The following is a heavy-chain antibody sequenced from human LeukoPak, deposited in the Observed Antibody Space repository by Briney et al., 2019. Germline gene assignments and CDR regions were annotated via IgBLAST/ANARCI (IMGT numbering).Heavy chain of an antibody. J-gene: IGHJ3*02. D-gene: IGHD3-10*01. CDR3: ARKRVTASGDAFDI. Sequence: SETLSLTCTVSGGSISSSSYYWVWIRQPPGKGLEWIGCIYYSGSTYYNLSLKSRVTISVDTSKSHCALKPSSVTAADTAVYYCARKRVTASGDAFDISGQGTMVTVSS. CDR1: GGSISSSSYY. V-gene: IGHV4-39*06. CDR2: IYYSGST.